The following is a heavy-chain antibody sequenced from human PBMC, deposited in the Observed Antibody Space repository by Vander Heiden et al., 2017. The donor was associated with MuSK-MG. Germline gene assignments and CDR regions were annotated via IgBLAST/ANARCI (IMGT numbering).Heavy chain of an antibody. CDR2: WYRSGDT. Sequence: QVQLQESGPGLVKSSETLSLTCAVSGYSIRSGYYWAWIRQPPGKGPEWIGSWYRSGDTYYNPSLKSRLTMSIDTSKNEFSVTLKSVTAADTAMYYCARQPKDYTDHRAPHFDYWGQGISVTVSS. CDR3: ARQPKDYTDHRAPHFDY. J-gene: IGHJ4*02. V-gene: IGHV4-38-2*01. CDR1: GYSIRSGYY. D-gene: IGHD4-4*01.